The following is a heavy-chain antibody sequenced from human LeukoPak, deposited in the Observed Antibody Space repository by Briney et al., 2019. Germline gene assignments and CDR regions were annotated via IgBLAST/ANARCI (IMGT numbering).Heavy chain of an antibody. D-gene: IGHD2-2*01. V-gene: IGHV1-69*13. Sequence: ASVKVSCKASGGTFSSYAIGWVRQAPGQGLEWMGGIIPIFGTTNYAQKFEGRVTITADESTSTAYMELSSLKSDDTAVYYCARDHCSRTSCYAVGDSYWFDPWGQGTLVTVSS. CDR3: ARDHCSRTSCYAVGDSYWFDP. J-gene: IGHJ5*02. CDR1: GGTFSSYA. CDR2: IIPIFGTT.